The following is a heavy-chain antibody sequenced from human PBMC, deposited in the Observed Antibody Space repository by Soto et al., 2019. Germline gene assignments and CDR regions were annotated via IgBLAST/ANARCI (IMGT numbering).Heavy chain of an antibody. D-gene: IGHD3-16*01. J-gene: IGHJ5*02. Sequence: PSETLSLTCSVTGDALSGNYWSWIRQPAGKGLEWIGRIHVSGATNFNPSLMGRVSMSVDTSINYFSLKLSSVTAADTAVYYCAREVSFSDYGGSSNSFDPWGQGTLVTVS. V-gene: IGHV4-4*07. CDR1: GDALSGNY. CDR3: AREVSFSDYGGSSNSFDP. CDR2: IHVSGAT.